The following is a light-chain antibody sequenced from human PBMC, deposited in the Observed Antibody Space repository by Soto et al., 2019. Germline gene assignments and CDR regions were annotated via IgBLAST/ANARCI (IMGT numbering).Light chain of an antibody. Sequence: QAVVTQPLSASASPGQRVTISCSGGSSNIGSNTVAWYQHLPGTAPPRLIFTAGQRPSGVPGRFSGSKSGTSASLAISGLQSEDEADYYWSAWDNSLNGYVFGPGTQLSVL. V-gene: IGLV1-44*01. CDR1: SSNIGSNT. J-gene: IGLJ1*01. CDR2: TAG. CDR3: SAWDNSLNGYV.